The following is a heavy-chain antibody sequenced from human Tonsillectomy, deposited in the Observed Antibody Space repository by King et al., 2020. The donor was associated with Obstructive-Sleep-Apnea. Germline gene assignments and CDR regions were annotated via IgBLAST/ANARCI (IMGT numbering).Heavy chain of an antibody. D-gene: IGHD2-2*01. V-gene: IGHV3-74*01. CDR1: GFTFSSYW. Sequence: VQLVESGGGFFQPGGSLRLSCAVAGFTFSSYWMHWVRQAPGKGLVWGSRINRDVGSTNTADSVKGRFTISRDNSKKTLYLEMNSLRAEETAVYYCARGYVGDYWGQGTLVTVSS. CDR3: ARGYVGDY. J-gene: IGHJ4*02. CDR2: INRDVGST.